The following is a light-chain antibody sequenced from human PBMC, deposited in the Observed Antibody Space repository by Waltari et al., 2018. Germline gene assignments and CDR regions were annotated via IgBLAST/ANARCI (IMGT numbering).Light chain of an antibody. CDR3: CSYGGSSTFVI. CDR2: QVS. J-gene: IGLJ2*01. Sequence: QSAPTQPASVSGSPGQPITIPCPGTSSDVGSFNLVSRYQQHPNKAPKLMIYQVSKRPSGLSNRFSGSKSGNTASLTISGLQAEDEAEYYCCSYGGSSTFVIFGGGTKLTVL. V-gene: IGLV2-23*02. CDR1: SSDVGSFNL.